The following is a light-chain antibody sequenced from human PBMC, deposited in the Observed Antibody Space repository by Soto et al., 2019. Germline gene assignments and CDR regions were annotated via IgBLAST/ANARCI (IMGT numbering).Light chain of an antibody. CDR3: HQFGYSPRT. V-gene: IGKV3-20*01. Sequence: EIVLTQSPCTLSLSPGERATLSCRASQSVNSDYLAWFQQRPGQAPRLLIFATSRRATDIPDRFSGSGSGTDFTLAIRRLEPEDFAVYYCHQFGYSPRTFGQGTKVDIK. CDR2: ATS. CDR1: QSVNSDY. J-gene: IGKJ1*01.